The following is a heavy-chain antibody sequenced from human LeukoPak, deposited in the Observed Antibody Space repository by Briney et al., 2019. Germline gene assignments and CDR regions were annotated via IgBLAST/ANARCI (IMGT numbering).Heavy chain of an antibody. Sequence: SETLSLTCTVSGGSISSGDYYWSWIRQPPGQGLEWIGYIYYSGSTYYNPSLKSRVTISVDTSKNQFSLKLSSVTAADTAVYYCARGGLRSKTDYWGQGTLVTVSS. V-gene: IGHV4-30-4*01. CDR2: IYYSGST. CDR1: GGSISSGDYY. D-gene: IGHD4-17*01. J-gene: IGHJ4*02. CDR3: ARGGLRSKTDY.